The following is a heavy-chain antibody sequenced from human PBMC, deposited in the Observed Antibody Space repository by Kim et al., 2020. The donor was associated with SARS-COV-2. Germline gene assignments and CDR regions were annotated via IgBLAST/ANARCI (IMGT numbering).Heavy chain of an antibody. Sequence: SETLSLTCTVSAGSISSYYWSWIRQPPGKGLEWIGYIYYSGTTNYNPALKSRGTISADTSKNQFSLNLSSETAADTAVFYCSREEQLQVAFDIWGQGTMV. D-gene: IGHD6-19*01. J-gene: IGHJ3*02. CDR2: IYYSGTT. V-gene: IGHV4-59*01. CDR3: SREEQLQVAFDI. CDR1: AGSISSYY.